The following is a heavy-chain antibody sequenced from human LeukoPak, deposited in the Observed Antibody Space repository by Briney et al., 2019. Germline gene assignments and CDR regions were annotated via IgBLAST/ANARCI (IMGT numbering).Heavy chain of an antibody. V-gene: IGHV3-23*01. Sequence: PGGSLRLSCAASGFTFSSYAMSWVRQAPGKGLEWVSAISGSGGSTYYADSVKGRFTIFRDNSKNTLYLQMNSLRAEDTAVYYCAKSLDIVVVPAAVLFDYWGQGTLVTVSS. CDR1: GFTFSSYA. J-gene: IGHJ4*02. CDR3: AKSLDIVVVPAAVLFDY. CDR2: ISGSGGST. D-gene: IGHD2-2*03.